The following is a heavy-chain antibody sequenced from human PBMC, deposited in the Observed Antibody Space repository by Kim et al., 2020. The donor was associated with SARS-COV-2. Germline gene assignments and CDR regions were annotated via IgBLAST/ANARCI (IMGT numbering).Heavy chain of an antibody. Sequence: SVTRRFTIARDNAKTTVSLQMNSLRAEDTAIYFCARDLRSTSADYYFDYWGQGILVTVSS. J-gene: IGHJ4*02. CDR3: ARDLRSTSADYYFDY. V-gene: IGHV3-74*01. D-gene: IGHD2-2*01.